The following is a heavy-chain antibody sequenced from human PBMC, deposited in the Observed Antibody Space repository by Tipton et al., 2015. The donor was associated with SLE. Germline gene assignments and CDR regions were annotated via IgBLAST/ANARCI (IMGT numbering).Heavy chain of an antibody. Sequence: TLSLTCTVSGGSTTNYYWSWIRQPPGKGLEWIAYIYYRGSTDYNPSLRGRVTISVDTAKNQVSLNLSSVAAADTAVYYCARALSGSYYRFFDSWGQGSLVTVSS. D-gene: IGHD1-26*01. V-gene: IGHV4-59*01. CDR2: IYYRGST. CDR3: ARALSGSYYRFFDS. J-gene: IGHJ4*02. CDR1: GGSTTNYY.